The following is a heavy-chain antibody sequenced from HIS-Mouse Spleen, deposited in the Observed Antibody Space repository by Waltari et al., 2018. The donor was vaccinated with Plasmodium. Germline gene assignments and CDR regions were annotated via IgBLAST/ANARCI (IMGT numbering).Heavy chain of an antibody. CDR3: ARGPGDIVATTFDY. D-gene: IGHD5-12*01. V-gene: IGHV4-34*01. Sequence: QVQLQQWGAGLLKPSETLSLTCAVYGGSFSGYYWSWNRQPPGKGLEGIWEINHSGSTNYHPSLTSRVTISVDTSKNQCSLKLSSVAAADTAVYYCARGPGDIVATTFDYWGQGTLVTVSS. J-gene: IGHJ4*02. CDR1: GGSFSGYY. CDR2: INHSGST.